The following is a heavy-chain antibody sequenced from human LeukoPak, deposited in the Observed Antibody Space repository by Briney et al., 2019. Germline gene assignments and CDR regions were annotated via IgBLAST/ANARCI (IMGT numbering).Heavy chain of an antibody. J-gene: IGHJ4*02. Sequence: PGGSLRLSCAASGFTFSSAWMTWVRQAPGKGLEWVGRIKGKTDGGTPDYAAPMKGRFTISRDHSEDILYLQMNSLNTEDTAVYYCILAAAGPAYWGQGALVTVSS. V-gene: IGHV3-15*01. CDR3: ILAAAGPAY. CDR2: IKGKTDGGTP. D-gene: IGHD6-13*01. CDR1: GFTFSSAW.